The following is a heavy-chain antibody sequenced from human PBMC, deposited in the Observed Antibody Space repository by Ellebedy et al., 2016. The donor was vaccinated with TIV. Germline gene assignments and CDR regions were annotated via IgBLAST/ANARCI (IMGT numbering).Heavy chain of an antibody. CDR3: ARAIGVADCP. J-gene: IGHJ5*02. CDR2: IYSGGST. Sequence: PGGSLRLSCAASGFSVGNFYTTRVRQTPGKGLEWLSIIYSGGSTYYADSVKGRFTISRDNAKNSLYLQMNSLRDEDTAVYYCARAIGVADCPWGQGTLVTVSS. CDR1: GFSVGNFY. D-gene: IGHD2-21*02. V-gene: IGHV3-69-1*01.